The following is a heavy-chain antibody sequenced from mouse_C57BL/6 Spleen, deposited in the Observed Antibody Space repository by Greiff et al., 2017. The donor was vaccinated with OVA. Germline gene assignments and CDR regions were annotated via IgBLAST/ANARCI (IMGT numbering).Heavy chain of an antibody. Sequence: QVQLQQPGAELVMPGASVKLSCKASGYTFTSYWMHWVKQRPGQGLEWIGEIDPSDSYTNYNQKFKGKSTLTVDKSSSTAYMQLSSLTSEDSAVYYCAITTRTMDYWGQGTSVTVSS. D-gene: IGHD2-12*01. V-gene: IGHV1-69*01. CDR1: GYTFTSYW. CDR3: AITTRTMDY. CDR2: IDPSDSYT. J-gene: IGHJ4*01.